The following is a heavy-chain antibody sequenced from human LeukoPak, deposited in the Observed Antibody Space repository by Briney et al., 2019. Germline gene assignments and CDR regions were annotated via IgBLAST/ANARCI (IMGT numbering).Heavy chain of an antibody. V-gene: IGHV6-1*01. CDR2: TYYRSKLYN. CDR3: AREEDPAMIYFDS. CDR1: GDSLSSNSAA. D-gene: IGHD5-18*01. J-gene: IGHJ4*02. Sequence: SHTLSLTCAISGDSLSSNSAAWNWIRQSPSRGLEWLGRTYYRSKLYNDYAVSVKSRISISPDTSKHQFSLQLNSVTPEDTAVYYCAREEDPAMIYFDSWGQGTLVTVSS.